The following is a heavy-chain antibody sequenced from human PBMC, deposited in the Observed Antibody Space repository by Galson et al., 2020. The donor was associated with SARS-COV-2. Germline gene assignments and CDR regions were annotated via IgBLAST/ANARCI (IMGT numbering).Heavy chain of an antibody. CDR2: LYFGGGP. CDR3: ARRVRGASSGSFDS. D-gene: IGHD3-22*01. CDR1: GGSISTTSFY. V-gene: IGHV4-39*01. Sequence: SETLSLTCAVSGGSISTTSFYWGWIRQPPGKGLEWIGSLYFGGGPYYNPALKSRVTLSVDTSTNKFSLNVASVTAADTATYFCARRVRGASSGSFDSWGQGTLVTVSS. J-gene: IGHJ4*02.